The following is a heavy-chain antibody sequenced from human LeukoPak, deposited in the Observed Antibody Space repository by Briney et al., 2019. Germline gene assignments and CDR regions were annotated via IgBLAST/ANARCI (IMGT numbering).Heavy chain of an antibody. CDR2: IYPGYSDT. CDR3: ARYCSSTSCYTGESRNDAFDI. V-gene: IGHV5-51*01. CDR1: GYSFTSYR. D-gene: IGHD2-2*02. J-gene: IGHJ3*02. Sequence: GESLKISCKGSGYSFTSYRIGWVRPMPGKGLEWMGIIYPGYSDTRYSPSFQGQVPISADQSISTTYLQWSRLKASDTAMYYCARYCSSTSCYTGESRNDAFDIWGQGTMVTVSS.